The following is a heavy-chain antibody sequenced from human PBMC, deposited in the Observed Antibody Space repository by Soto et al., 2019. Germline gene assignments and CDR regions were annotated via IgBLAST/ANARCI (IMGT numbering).Heavy chain of an antibody. J-gene: IGHJ4*02. CDR2: IYYSGST. V-gene: IGHV4-39*01. CDR1: GGSISSSSYY. CDR3: ARRMYYYDSSVHFDY. Sequence: SETLSLTCTVSGGSISSSSYYWGWIRQPPGKGLKWIGSIYYSGSTYYNPSLKSRVTISVDTSKNQFSLKLSSVTAADTAVYYCARRMYYYDSSVHFDYWGQGTMVTVYS. D-gene: IGHD3-22*01.